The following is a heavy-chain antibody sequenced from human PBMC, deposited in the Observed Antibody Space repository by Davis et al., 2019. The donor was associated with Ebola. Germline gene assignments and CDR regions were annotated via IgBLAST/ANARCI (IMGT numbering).Heavy chain of an antibody. CDR1: GFTFSSYT. Sequence: ESLKISCAASGFTFSSYTMNWVRQPPGKGLEWIGYIYYSGSTYYNPSLKSRVTMSVDTSKNQFSLKLSSVTAADTAVYYCARVDSSGWFDPWGQGTLVTVSS. V-gene: IGHV4-59*12. J-gene: IGHJ5*02. CDR3: ARVDSSGWFDP. CDR2: IYYSGST. D-gene: IGHD6-19*01.